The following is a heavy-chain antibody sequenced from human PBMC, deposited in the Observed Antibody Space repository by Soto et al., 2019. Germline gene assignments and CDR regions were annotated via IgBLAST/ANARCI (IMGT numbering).Heavy chain of an antibody. J-gene: IGHJ5*02. CDR2: ISAYNGNT. Sequence: ASVKVSCKASGYTFTSYGISWVRQAPGQGLEWMGWISAYNGNTNYAQKLQGRVTMTTDTSTSTAYMELRSLRSDDTAVYYCARHNEVVVITNWFEPWGQRTLVTASS. V-gene: IGHV1-18*04. D-gene: IGHD3-22*01. CDR1: GYTFTSYG. CDR3: ARHNEVVVITNWFEP.